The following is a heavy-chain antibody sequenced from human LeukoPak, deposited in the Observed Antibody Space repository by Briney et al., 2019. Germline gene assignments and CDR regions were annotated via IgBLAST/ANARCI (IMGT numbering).Heavy chain of an antibody. CDR3: AREASDAFDI. J-gene: IGHJ3*02. Sequence: GRSLRLSCAASGFTFSSYDMHWVRQAPGKGLEWVALIWYDGSKKNYADSVKGRFTISRDNSKNTLFLQMNSLRAEDTAVYYCAREASDAFDIWGQGTMVTVSS. V-gene: IGHV3-33*01. CDR2: IWYDGSKK. CDR1: GFTFSSYD.